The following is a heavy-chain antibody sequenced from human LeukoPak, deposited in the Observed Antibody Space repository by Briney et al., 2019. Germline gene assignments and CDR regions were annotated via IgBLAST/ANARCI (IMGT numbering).Heavy chain of an antibody. D-gene: IGHD3-10*01. Sequence: SETLSLTCTVSGGSISSYSISSYYWTWIRQPPGKGLEWIGRISASGTTNSNPALKSRVTMSVDSSKKQFSLSLSSVTAADTAVYYCARAASGDAVDFYGSGRRFYSYYMDVWGKGTTVTISS. V-gene: IGHV4-61*05. CDR1: GGSISSYSISSYY. CDR2: ISASGTT. J-gene: IGHJ6*03. CDR3: ARAASGDAVDFYGSGRRFYSYYMDV.